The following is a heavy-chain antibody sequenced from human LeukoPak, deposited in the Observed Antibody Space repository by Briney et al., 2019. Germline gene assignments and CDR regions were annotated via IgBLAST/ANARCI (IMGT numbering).Heavy chain of an antibody. V-gene: IGHV3-48*03. CDR3: AELGITMIGGV. J-gene: IGHJ6*04. CDR1: GFTFSSYE. Sequence: PGGSLRLSCAASGFTFSSYEMNWVRQAPGKGLEWVSYISSSGSTIYYADPVKGLFTISRDNAKNSLYLQMNSLRAEDTAVYYCAELGITMIGGVWGKGTAVTISS. CDR2: ISSSGSTI. D-gene: IGHD3-10*02.